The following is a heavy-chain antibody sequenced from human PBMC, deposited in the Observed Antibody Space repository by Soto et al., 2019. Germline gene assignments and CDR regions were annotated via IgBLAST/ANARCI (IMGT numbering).Heavy chain of an antibody. V-gene: IGHV3-72*01. J-gene: IGHJ4*02. Sequence: EVHLVESGGGLVQPGGSLRLSCAASGFTLSDFYMDWVRQTPGKRLEWVGRTRNKAHGYTTEYAASVKGRFTISRDDSKNSLYLQMNSLRTEDTAVYYCVRGYNSFDSWGQGTLVTVSP. CDR1: GFTLSDFY. CDR2: TRNKAHGYTT. D-gene: IGHD3-16*02. CDR3: VRGYNSFDS.